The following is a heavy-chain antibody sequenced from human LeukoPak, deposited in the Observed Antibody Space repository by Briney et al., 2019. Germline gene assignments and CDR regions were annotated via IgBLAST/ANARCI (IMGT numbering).Heavy chain of an antibody. V-gene: IGHV3-21*01. CDR2: ISSSGSYI. CDR1: GFTFSSYS. D-gene: IGHD6-6*01. Sequence: GGSLRLSCAASGFTFSSYSMNWVRRAPGKGLEWVSCISSSGSYIYYADSVKGRFTISRDNAKNSLYLQMDRLRAEDTAVYYCARDEYASSPGYFDYWGQGTLVTVSS. CDR3: ARDEYASSPGYFDY. J-gene: IGHJ4*02.